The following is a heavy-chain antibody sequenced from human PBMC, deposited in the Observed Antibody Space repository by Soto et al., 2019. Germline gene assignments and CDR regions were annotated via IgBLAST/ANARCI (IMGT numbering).Heavy chain of an antibody. D-gene: IGHD2-21*02. J-gene: IGHJ4*02. Sequence: GASVKVSCKASGYTFTSYAMHWVRQAPGQRLEWMGWINAGNGNTKCSQKFQGRVTITRDTSASTAYMELSSLRSEDTAVYYCALAGDRDPPFDYWGQGTLVTVSS. V-gene: IGHV1-3*01. CDR2: INAGNGNT. CDR1: GYTFTSYA. CDR3: ALAGDRDPPFDY.